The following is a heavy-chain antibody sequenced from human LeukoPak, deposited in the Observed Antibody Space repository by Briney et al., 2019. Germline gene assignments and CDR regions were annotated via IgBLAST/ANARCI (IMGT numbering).Heavy chain of an antibody. CDR1: GGSISSYY. CDR2: IYTSGST. J-gene: IGHJ3*02. CDR3: ARSPTVGVTAYAFDI. D-gene: IGHD1-26*01. V-gene: IGHV4-4*07. Sequence: PSETLSLTCTVSGGSISSYYWSWIRQPAGKGLEWIGRIYTSGSTNYNPSLKSRVTISVDKSKNQFSLKLSSVTAADTAVYYCARSPTVGVTAYAFDIWGQGTMVTVSS.